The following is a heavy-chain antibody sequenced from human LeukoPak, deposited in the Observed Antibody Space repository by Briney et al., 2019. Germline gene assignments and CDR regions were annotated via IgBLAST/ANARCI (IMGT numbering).Heavy chain of an antibody. CDR3: ARLSAGPVDTAMVSDAFDI. CDR1: GGSISSSSYY. V-gene: IGHV4-39*01. J-gene: IGHJ3*02. Sequence: SETLSLTCTVSGGSISSSSYYWGWIRRPPGKGLEWIGSIYYSGSTYYNPSLKSRVTISVDTSKNQFSLKLSSVTAADTAVYYCARLSAGPVDTAMVSDAFDIWGQGTMVTVSS. CDR2: IYYSGST. D-gene: IGHD5-18*01.